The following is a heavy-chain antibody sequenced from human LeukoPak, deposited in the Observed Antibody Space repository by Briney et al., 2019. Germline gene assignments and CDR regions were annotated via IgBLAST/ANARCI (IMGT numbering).Heavy chain of an antibody. V-gene: IGHV3-30*18. Sequence: GRSLRLSCAASGFTFSSYGMHWVRQAPSKGLEWVAVISYDGSNKYYADSVKGRFTISRDNSKNTLYLQMNSLRAEDTAVYYCAKGLYDYSNYVGVSDYWGQGTLVTVSS. CDR3: AKGLYDYSNYVGVSDY. J-gene: IGHJ4*02. CDR2: ISYDGSNK. CDR1: GFTFSSYG. D-gene: IGHD4-11*01.